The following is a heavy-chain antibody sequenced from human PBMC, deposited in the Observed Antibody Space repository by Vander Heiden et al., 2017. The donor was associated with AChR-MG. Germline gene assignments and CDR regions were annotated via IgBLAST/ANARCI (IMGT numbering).Heavy chain of an antibody. CDR1: GYSISSGSY. D-gene: IGHD2-15*01. CDR3: ASILGYCSGGSCQGDAFDI. V-gene: IGHV4-38-2*01. J-gene: IGHJ3*02. Sequence: QVQLQESGPGLVKPSETLSLTCAVSGYSISSGSYWGWTRQPPGKGLEWIGGIYHSGGTYYNPSLKSRVTISVDTSKNQFSLKLSSVTAADTAVYYCASILGYCSGGSCQGDAFDIWGQGTMVTVSS. CDR2: IYHSGGT.